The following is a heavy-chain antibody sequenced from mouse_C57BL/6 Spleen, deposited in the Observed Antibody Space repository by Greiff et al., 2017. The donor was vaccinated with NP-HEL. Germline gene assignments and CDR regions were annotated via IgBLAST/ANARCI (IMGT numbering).Heavy chain of an antibody. V-gene: IGHV1-80*01. CDR2: IYPGDGDT. Sequence: QVQLKESGAELVKPGASVKISCKASGYAFSSYWMNWVKQRPGKGLEWIGQIYPGDGDTNYNGKFKGKATLTADKSSSTAYMQLSSLNSEDSAVYFCARSDDGYYFAYWGQGTLVTVSA. CDR3: ARSDDGYYFAY. J-gene: IGHJ3*01. D-gene: IGHD2-3*01. CDR1: GYAFSSYW.